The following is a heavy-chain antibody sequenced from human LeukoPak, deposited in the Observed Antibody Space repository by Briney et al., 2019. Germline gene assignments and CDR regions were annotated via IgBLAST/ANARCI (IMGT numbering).Heavy chain of an antibody. V-gene: IGHV3-23*01. Sequence: GGSLRLSCAASGFTFSNYAMSWVRQAPGKGLEWVSAINSAGSTYYGDSVRGRFTISRDNSENVLYLQMNSLRAEDTALYYCAKDQNTVATAPFDYWGQGTLVTVSS. J-gene: IGHJ4*02. CDR3: AKDQNTVATAPFDY. CDR1: GFTFSNYA. CDR2: INSAGST. D-gene: IGHD4-17*01.